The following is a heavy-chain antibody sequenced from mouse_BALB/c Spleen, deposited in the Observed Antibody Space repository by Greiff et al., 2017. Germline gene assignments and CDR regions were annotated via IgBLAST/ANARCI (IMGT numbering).Heavy chain of an antibody. CDR3: ARGWLLSFDY. CDR2: ISYDGSN. D-gene: IGHD2-3*01. J-gene: IGHJ2*01. Sequence: ESGPGLVKPSQSLSLTCSVTGYSITSGYYWNWIRQFPGNKLEWMGYISYDGSNNYNPSLKNRISITRDTSKNQFFLKLNSVTTEDTATYYCARGWLLSFDYWGQGTTLTVSS. V-gene: IGHV3-6*02. CDR1: GYSITSGYY.